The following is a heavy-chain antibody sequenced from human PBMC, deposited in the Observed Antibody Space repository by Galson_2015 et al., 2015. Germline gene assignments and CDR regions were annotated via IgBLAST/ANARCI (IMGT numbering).Heavy chain of an antibody. Sequence: SLRLSCVASGFAFSSYSMSWVRQPPGKGLAWVSSISRTSSHIYYAHSVKGRFIISRDNARNSLSLQMKSLRAEGTAVYYCARQLGIGSGSTGYWGQGTLVTVSS. V-gene: IGHV3-21*04. J-gene: IGHJ4*02. D-gene: IGHD7-27*01. CDR1: GFAFSSYS. CDR3: ARQLGIGSGSTGY. CDR2: ISRTSSHI.